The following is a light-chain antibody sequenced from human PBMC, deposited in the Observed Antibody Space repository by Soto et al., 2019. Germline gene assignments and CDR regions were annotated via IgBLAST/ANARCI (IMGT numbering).Light chain of an antibody. Sequence: EIVLTQSPGTLSLSRGERATLSCRASQSVSSSYLAWYQQKPGQAPRLIIYDSSTRATGIPARCSGSESGTELTLTISSLQSEDFAVYYCHHYHNWPMTFGQGTRLEIK. CDR1: QSVSSSY. V-gene: IGKV3-15*01. CDR2: DSS. J-gene: IGKJ5*01. CDR3: HHYHNWPMT.